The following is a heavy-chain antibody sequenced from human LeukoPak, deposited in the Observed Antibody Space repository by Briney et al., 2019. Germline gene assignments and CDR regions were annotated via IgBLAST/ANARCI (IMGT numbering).Heavy chain of an antibody. J-gene: IGHJ4*02. Sequence: ASVKVSCKASGYTFTSYGISWVRQAPGQGLEGMGWISAYNGNTNDAQKLHGRVTMTTDTSTSTAYMELSSLRSEDTAVYYCARAGGYCGRISCPYYFDYWGQGSLVAVSS. V-gene: IGHV1-18*01. CDR2: ISAYNGNT. CDR3: ARAGGYCGRISCPYYFDY. CDR1: GYTFTSYG. D-gene: IGHD2-15*01.